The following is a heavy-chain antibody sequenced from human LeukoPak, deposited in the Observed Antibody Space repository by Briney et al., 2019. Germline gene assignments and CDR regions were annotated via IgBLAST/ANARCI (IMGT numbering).Heavy chain of an antibody. J-gene: IGHJ4*02. Sequence: WGSLRLSCAATGFSFSTYYMHWVRQVPGKGLVWVSRIDNDGSTRRYAESVKGRFTISRDNAKNTLYLQMNSLRVEDAAVYYCARDSDGYNFWGQGTLVTVSS. CDR2: IDNDGSTR. D-gene: IGHD5-24*01. CDR1: GFSFSTYY. V-gene: IGHV3-74*01. CDR3: ARDSDGYNF.